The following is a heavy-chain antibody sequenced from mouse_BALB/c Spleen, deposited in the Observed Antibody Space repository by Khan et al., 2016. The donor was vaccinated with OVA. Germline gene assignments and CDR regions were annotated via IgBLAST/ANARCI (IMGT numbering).Heavy chain of an antibody. CDR1: GFTFSNYG. V-gene: IGHV5-6*01. D-gene: IGHD2-4*01. CDR3: ARLAYYDKSGGFGY. Sequence: EVQLQESGGDFVRPGGSLKLSCAASGFTFSNYGMSWVRQTPDKRLEWVATINPAGAYTYYPASVKGRFTISRDTAKTNLYLQLSSLRSEYTAIYYCARLAYYDKSGGFGYWGRGTLVTVSA. J-gene: IGHJ3*01. CDR2: INPAGAYT.